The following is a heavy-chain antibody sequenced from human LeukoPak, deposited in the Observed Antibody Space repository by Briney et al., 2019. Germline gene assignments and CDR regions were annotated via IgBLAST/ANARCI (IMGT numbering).Heavy chain of an antibody. CDR3: ARDAGYGGNSDY. Sequence: GGSLRLSCAASGFTFNMYWMTWVRQAPGKGLESVAYINKDGSDKYYVDSVKGRFTVSRDNAKNSLYLQMNSLGPEDTAVYYCARDAGYGGNSDYWGQGTLVTVSS. CDR1: GFTFNMYW. CDR2: INKDGSDK. V-gene: IGHV3-7*01. D-gene: IGHD4-23*01. J-gene: IGHJ4*02.